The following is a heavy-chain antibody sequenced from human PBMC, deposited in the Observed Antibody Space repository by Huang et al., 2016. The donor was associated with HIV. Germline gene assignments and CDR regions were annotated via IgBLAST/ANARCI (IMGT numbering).Heavy chain of an antibody. Sequence: QVQLVQSGAEVKKPGASVKVSCKASGYTFTSYGISWVRQAPGQGLEWMGWISAYNVNTNLEQNLQGRVTMATDTSTSTAYMELRSLRSDDTAVYYCARAGNCGGGDCSYYYYGMDVWGQGTTVTVSS. CDR3: ARAGNCGGGDCSYYYYGMDV. V-gene: IGHV1-18*04. J-gene: IGHJ6*02. D-gene: IGHD2-21*02. CDR2: ISAYNVNT. CDR1: GYTFTSYG.